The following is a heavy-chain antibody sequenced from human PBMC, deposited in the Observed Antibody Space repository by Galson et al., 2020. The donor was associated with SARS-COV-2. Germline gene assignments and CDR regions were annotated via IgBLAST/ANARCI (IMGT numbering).Heavy chain of an antibody. J-gene: IGHJ4*02. D-gene: IGHD3-16*02. Sequence: QAGGSLRLSCAASGFTFSSYAMHWVRQAPGKGLEWVAVISYDGSNKYYADSVKGRFTISRDNSKNTLYLQMNSLRAEDTAVYYCARDPMITFGGVIVPEGAYYFDYWGQGTLVTVSS. V-gene: IGHV3-30-3*01. CDR1: GFTFSSYA. CDR3: ARDPMITFGGVIVPEGAYYFDY. CDR2: ISYDGSNK.